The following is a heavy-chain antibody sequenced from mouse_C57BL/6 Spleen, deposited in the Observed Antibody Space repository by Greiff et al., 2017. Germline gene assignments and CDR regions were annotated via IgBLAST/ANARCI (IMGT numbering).Heavy chain of an antibody. CDR1: GYTFTDYE. D-gene: IGHD2-10*01. Sequence: LQQSGAELVRPGASVTLSCKASGYTFTDYEMHWVKQTPVHGLEWIGAIDPETGGTAYNQKFKGKAILTADKSSSTAYMELRSLTSEDSAVYYCTRPYYGNYWYFDVWGTGTTVTVSS. CDR3: TRPYYGNYWYFDV. J-gene: IGHJ1*03. V-gene: IGHV1-15*01. CDR2: IDPETGGT.